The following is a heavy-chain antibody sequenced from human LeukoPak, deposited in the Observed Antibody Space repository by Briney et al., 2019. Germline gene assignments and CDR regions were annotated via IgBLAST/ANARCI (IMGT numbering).Heavy chain of an antibody. J-gene: IGHJ6*02. Sequence: GALRLSCAASGFTVSSNYMSWVRQAPGKGLEWVSVIYSGGSTYYADSVKGRFTISRDNSKNTLYLQMNSLRAEDTAVYYCARAHFGPDYYYYGMDVWGQGTTVTVSS. CDR3: ARAHFGPDYYYYGMDV. CDR2: IYSGGST. D-gene: IGHD3-10*01. V-gene: IGHV3-53*01. CDR1: GFTVSSNY.